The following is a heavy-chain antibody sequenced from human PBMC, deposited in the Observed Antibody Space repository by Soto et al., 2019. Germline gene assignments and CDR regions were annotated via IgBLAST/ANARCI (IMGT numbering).Heavy chain of an antibody. CDR3: ARHHVRGRTIAGAAEF. Sequence: QVQLQQWGAGLLKPSETLSLTCAVYGGSLSGYCWSWIRQPPGKALEWIGEINHSGNTNYNPSLKSRVTISVDTSKNQLFLNLSSVTAADTAMYYCARHHVRGRTIAGAAEFWGQGTLVTVSS. D-gene: IGHD1-26*01. CDR1: GGSLSGYC. V-gene: IGHV4-34*01. CDR2: INHSGNT. J-gene: IGHJ4*02.